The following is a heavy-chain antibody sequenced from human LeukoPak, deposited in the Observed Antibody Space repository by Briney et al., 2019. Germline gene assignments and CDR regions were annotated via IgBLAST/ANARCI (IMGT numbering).Heavy chain of an antibody. J-gene: IGHJ6*02. Sequence: QPGGSLRLSCAASGFTFSSYAMHWVRQAPGKGLEYVSAISSNGGSTYYADSVKGRFTISRDNAKNSLFLQMNSLSAEDTAVYYCAKSSDYYGMDVWGQGTTVTVSS. CDR2: ISSNGGST. V-gene: IGHV3-64*04. CDR1: GFTFSSYA. CDR3: AKSSDYYGMDV.